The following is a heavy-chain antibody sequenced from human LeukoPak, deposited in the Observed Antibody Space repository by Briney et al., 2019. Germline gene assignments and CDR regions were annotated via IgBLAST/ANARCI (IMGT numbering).Heavy chain of an antibody. D-gene: IGHD6-13*01. CDR1: GYSFTSYW. Sequence: GESLKISCKGSGYSFTSYWIGWVRQMPGKGLEWMGIIYPGDSDTRYSPSFQGQVTISADKSISTAYLQWSSLKASDTAMYYCARQPVRYSSSWANWFAPWGQGTLVTVSS. CDR2: IYPGDSDT. J-gene: IGHJ5*02. V-gene: IGHV5-51*01. CDR3: ARQPVRYSSSWANWFAP.